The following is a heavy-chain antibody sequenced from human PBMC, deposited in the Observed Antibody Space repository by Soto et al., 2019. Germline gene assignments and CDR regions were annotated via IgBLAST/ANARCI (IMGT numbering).Heavy chain of an antibody. V-gene: IGHV4-39*01. J-gene: IGHJ4*02. CDR3: AGQWGAVAATFEPYYFDY. CDR2: IYYSGST. CDR1: GGSISSSSYY. D-gene: IGHD6-19*01. Sequence: SETLSLTCTVSGGSISSSSYYWGWIRQPPGKGLEWIGSIYYSGSTYYNPSLKSRVTISVDTSKNQFSLKLGSVTAADTAVYYCAGQWGAVAATFEPYYFDYWGQGTLVTVSS.